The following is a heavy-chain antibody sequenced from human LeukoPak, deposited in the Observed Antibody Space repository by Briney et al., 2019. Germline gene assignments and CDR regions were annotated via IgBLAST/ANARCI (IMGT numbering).Heavy chain of an antibody. D-gene: IGHD3-3*01. J-gene: IGHJ5*02. CDR3: ARQSRLVIFGVANHWFDP. Sequence: SETLSLTCSVSGASIRSYCWSWIRQPPEKGLEWIGYIYHTGSTNYSPSLNGRVTMSVDTSKNEFSLKLSSVTAADTAVYYCARQSRLVIFGVANHWFDPWSQGTLVTVSS. V-gene: IGHV4-59*08. CDR1: GASIRSYC. CDR2: IYHTGST.